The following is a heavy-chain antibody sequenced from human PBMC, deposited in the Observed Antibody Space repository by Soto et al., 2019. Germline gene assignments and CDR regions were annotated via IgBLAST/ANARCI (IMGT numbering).Heavy chain of an antibody. J-gene: IGHJ4*02. CDR1: GGSISSYY. Sequence: SETLSLTCTVSGGSISSYYWSWIRQPPGKGLEWIGYIYYSGSTNYNPSLKSRVTISVDTSKNQFSLKLSSVTAADTAVYYCARDSPAGGSYSLGIDYWGQGTLVTVSS. CDR3: ARDSPAGGSYSLGIDY. V-gene: IGHV4-59*01. D-gene: IGHD1-26*01. CDR2: IYYSGST.